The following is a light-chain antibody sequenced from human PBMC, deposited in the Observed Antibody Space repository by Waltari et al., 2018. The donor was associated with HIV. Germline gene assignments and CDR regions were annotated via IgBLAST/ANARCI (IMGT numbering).Light chain of an antibody. CDR3: AAWDDSLSGWV. CDR2: RNN. V-gene: IGLV1-47*01. J-gene: IGLJ3*02. Sequence: QSVLTQPPSASGTPGQRVTISCSDNSSNIGSHSISWDQPLPGTAPKLLIYRNNQRPSGVPDRFSGSKSGTSASLAISGLRSEDEADYSCAAWDDSLSGWVFGGGTKLTVL. CDR1: SSNIGSHS.